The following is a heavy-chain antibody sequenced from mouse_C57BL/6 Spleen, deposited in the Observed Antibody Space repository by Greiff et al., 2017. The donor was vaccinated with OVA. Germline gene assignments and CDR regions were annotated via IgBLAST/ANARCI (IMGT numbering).Heavy chain of an antibody. V-gene: IGHV1-18*01. J-gene: IGHJ1*03. D-gene: IGHD1-1*01. CDR1: GYTFTDYH. CDR3: ARSPRSTTVVEGYFDV. Sequence: EVQLQQSGPELVKPGASVKIPCKASGYTFTDYHMDWVKQSHGKSLEWIGDINPNNGGTISNQKFKGKATLTVDKSSSTAYMALRSLTSEDTAVYYCARSPRSTTVVEGYFDVWGTGTTVTVSS. CDR2: INPNNGGT.